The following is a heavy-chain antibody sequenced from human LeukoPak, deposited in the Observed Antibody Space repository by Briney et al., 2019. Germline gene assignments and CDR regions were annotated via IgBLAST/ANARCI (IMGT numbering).Heavy chain of an antibody. CDR3: ARDRIMVRGLANYFYGMDV. J-gene: IGHJ6*02. V-gene: IGHV3-48*03. D-gene: IGHD3-10*01. CDR2: ISTSGRTT. CDR1: GFSFRSDE. Sequence: GGSLRFSCAASGFSFRSDELKWVRQAPGKGLEWLSYISTSGRTTYYADSVKGRFTISRDNAKNSLYLQMSSLRAEDTAVYYCARDRIMVRGLANYFYGMDVWGQGTTVIVSS.